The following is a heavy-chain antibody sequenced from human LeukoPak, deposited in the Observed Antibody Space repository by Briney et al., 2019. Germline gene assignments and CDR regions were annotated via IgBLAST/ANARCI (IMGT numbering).Heavy chain of an antibody. Sequence: AGSLRLSCSASGFTFSRYAMHWVRQAPGKGLEYVSAISSNGGSTYYADSVKGRFTISRDNSKNTLYLQMSSLRAEDTAVYYCVKDGSGSYYRYYFDYWGQGTLVTVSS. CDR3: VKDGSGSYYRYYFDY. CDR2: ISSNGGST. J-gene: IGHJ4*02. V-gene: IGHV3-64D*06. D-gene: IGHD3-10*01. CDR1: GFTFSRYA.